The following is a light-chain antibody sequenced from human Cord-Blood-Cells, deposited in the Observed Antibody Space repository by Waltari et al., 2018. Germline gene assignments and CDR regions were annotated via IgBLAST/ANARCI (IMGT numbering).Light chain of an antibody. V-gene: IGKV1-39*01. CDR2: AAS. Sequence: DIQMTQSPYSLSATVGASATITCRASQRISSYCNWYQQKPGKAPKLLISAASSLQSGVPSMFSGSGSGTDFTLTISSLQPEDFATYYCQQSYSTPYTFGQVTKLEIK. J-gene: IGKJ2*01. CDR1: QRISSY. CDR3: QQSYSTPYT.